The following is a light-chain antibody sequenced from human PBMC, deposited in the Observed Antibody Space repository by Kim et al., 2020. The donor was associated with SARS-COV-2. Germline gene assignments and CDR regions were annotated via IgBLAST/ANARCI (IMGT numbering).Light chain of an antibody. Sequence: DIQMTQSPSTLSASVGDRVTITCRASQSIGSWLAWYQQKPGRAPKVLMYKASSLDIGVPSRFSGSGSGTEFTLTISSLQPDDFATYYCQQYNRFSWTFGRGTKVDIK. J-gene: IGKJ1*01. CDR3: QQYNRFSWT. V-gene: IGKV1-5*03. CDR2: KAS. CDR1: QSIGSW.